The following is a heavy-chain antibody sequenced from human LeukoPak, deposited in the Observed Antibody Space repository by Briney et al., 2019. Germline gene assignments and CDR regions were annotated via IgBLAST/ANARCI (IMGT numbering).Heavy chain of an antibody. Sequence: SETLSLTCTVSGGSIRSSTYNWGWIRQPPGKGLEWIGSIHYSGTTFYNPSLKSRATISVDTSKNQFSLRLSSVTAADTAVYYCARTGGSFYFYYYMDVWGKGTTVTVSS. V-gene: IGHV4-39*07. CDR1: GGSIRSSTYN. CDR3: ARTGGSFYFYYYMDV. D-gene: IGHD1-26*01. CDR2: IHYSGTT. J-gene: IGHJ6*03.